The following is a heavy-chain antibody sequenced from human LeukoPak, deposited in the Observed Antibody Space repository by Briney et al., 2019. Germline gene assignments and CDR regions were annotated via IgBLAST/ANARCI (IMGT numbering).Heavy chain of an antibody. CDR2: NNYSGST. CDR3: AHHYDSSGYYSLYGDAFDI. V-gene: IGHV4-59*01. Sequence: SETLSLTCTVSGGSISSYYWSWIRQPPGKGLEWSGYNNYSGSTNYNPSLKSRVTISVDTSKNQFSLKLSSVTAADTAVYYCAHHYDSSGYYSLYGDAFDIWGQGTMVTVSS. CDR1: GGSISSYY. D-gene: IGHD3-22*01. J-gene: IGHJ3*02.